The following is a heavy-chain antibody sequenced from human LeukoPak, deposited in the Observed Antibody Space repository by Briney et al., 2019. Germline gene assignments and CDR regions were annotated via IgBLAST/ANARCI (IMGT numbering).Heavy chain of an antibody. CDR2: IFYSGRT. CDR3: ARWHEWIRDGYEYLPKGRHWYFDL. J-gene: IGHJ2*01. CDR1: GGSPCSYY. V-gene: IGHV4-59*01. Sequence: PESLSLTCTVSGGSPCSYYWSWIRQPPGKGLEWGGYIFYSGRTNYNPSLKRRVSLSLATSKTQFSLKLSSRTAADTAVYYCARWHEWIRDGYEYLPKGRHWYFDLWGRGTLVTVSS. D-gene: IGHD5-24*01.